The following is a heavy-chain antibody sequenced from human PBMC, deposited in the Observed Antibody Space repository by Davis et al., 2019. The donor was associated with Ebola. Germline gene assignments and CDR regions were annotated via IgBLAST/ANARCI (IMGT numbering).Heavy chain of an antibody. CDR1: GYTFSSYA. Sequence: ASVKFSCKASGYTFSSYAMHWVRQAPGQRLEWMGWINAGNGNTKYSQKFQGRVTITRDTSASIVYMELSSLRSEDTAVYYCAREDSGSYSIVYYYYGIDVWGQGTTVTVSS. CDR3: AREDSGSYSIVYYYYGIDV. CDR2: INAGNGNT. D-gene: IGHD1-26*01. V-gene: IGHV1-3*01. J-gene: IGHJ6*02.